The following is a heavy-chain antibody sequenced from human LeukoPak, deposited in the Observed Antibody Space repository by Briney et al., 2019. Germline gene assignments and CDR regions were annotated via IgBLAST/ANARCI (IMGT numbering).Heavy chain of an antibody. J-gene: IGHJ4*02. Sequence: SETLSLTCTVSGGSISSSSYYWGWIRQPPGKGLEWIGSIYYSGSTYYNPSLKSRVTISVDTSKNQFSLKLSSVTAADTAVYYCARLMDLWSGYYPFDYWGPGTLVTVSS. CDR3: ARLMDLWSGYYPFDY. V-gene: IGHV4-39*01. CDR2: IYYSGST. CDR1: GGSISSSSYY. D-gene: IGHD3-3*01.